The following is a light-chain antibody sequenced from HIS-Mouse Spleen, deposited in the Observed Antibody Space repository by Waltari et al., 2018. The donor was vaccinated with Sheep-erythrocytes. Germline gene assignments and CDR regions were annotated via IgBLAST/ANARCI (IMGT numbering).Light chain of an antibody. Sequence: QSALTQPRSVSGSPGQSVTIPCTGTSSDVGGYNYVSWYQQHPGKAPKLLIYDFSKRPSGVPDRFPCSKSGNTASLTISGLQAEDEADYYCCSYAGSYNHVFATGTKVTVL. CDR3: CSYAGSYNHV. CDR1: SSDVGGYNY. J-gene: IGLJ1*01. CDR2: DFS. V-gene: IGLV2-11*01.